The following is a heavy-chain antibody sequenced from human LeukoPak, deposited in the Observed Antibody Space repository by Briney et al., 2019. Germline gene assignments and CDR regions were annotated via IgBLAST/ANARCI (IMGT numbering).Heavy chain of an antibody. D-gene: IGHD5-24*01. J-gene: IGHJ4*02. CDR1: GFTFSSYG. V-gene: IGHV3-30*18. CDR3: AKGGRWLQLATIDY. Sequence: GGSLRLSCAASGFTFSSYGMHWVRQAPGKGLEWVAVISYDGSNKYYADSVKGRFTISRDNSKNTLYLQMNSLRAEDTAVYYCAKGGRWLQLATIDYWGQGTLVTASS. CDR2: ISYDGSNK.